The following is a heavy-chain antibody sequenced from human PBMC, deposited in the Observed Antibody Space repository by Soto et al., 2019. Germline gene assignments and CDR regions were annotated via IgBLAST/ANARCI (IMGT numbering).Heavy chain of an antibody. Sequence: PSETLSLTCAVYSGSFSDYSWNWIRQPPGKGLEWIGEITPGGTTNCNPSLKSRVTISVDTSRNQFSLRLSSVTAADTAVYYCARGDGSSSFLNWFDPWGQGTLVTVSS. CDR2: ITPGGTT. D-gene: IGHD6-6*01. V-gene: IGHV4-34*01. CDR1: SGSFSDYS. J-gene: IGHJ5*02. CDR3: ARGDGSSSFLNWFDP.